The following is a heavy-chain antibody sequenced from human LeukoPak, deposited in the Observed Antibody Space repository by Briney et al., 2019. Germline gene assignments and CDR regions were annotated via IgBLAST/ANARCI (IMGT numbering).Heavy chain of an antibody. J-gene: IGHJ4*02. CDR3: AREDGWGSYRSELPFDY. CDR2: IYHSGST. CDR1: GYSISSGYY. Sequence: SETLSLTCAVSGYSISSGYYWGWIRQPPGKGLEWTGSIYHSGSTYYNPSLKSRVTISVDTSKNQFSLKLSSVTAADTAVYYCAREDGWGSYRSELPFDYWGQGTLVTVSS. V-gene: IGHV4-38-2*02. D-gene: IGHD3-16*02.